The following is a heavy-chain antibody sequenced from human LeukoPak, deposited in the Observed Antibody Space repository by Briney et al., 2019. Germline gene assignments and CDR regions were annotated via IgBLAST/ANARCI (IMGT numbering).Heavy chain of an antibody. D-gene: IGHD3-22*01. J-gene: IGHJ4*02. CDR2: INWNGGSS. CDR1: GFTFDEYG. CDR3: ATGKHYYDSSGYYFYYFDY. V-gene: IGHV3-20*04. Sequence: GGSLRLSCAASGFTFDEYGMNWVRQVPGKGLEWVSTINWNGGSSSYADSVKGRFTISRDNAKNSLYLQMNSLRADDTAVYYCATGKHYYDSSGYYFYYFDYWGQGTLVTVSS.